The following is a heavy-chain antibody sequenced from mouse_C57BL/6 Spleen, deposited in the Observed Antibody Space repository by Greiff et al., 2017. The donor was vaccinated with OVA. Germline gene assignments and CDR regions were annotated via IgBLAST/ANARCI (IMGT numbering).Heavy chain of an antibody. CDR1: GYTFTGYW. J-gene: IGHJ3*01. V-gene: IGHV1-9*01. Sequence: QVQLQQSGAELMKPGASVKLSCKATGYTFTGYWIEWVNQRPGHGLEWIGEILPGSGSTNYNAKLKGKATFTADTSSNTASMLLSSLTTEDSAMYYCARGYDGAWFAYWDQGTLVTVSA. CDR3: ARGYDGAWFAY. D-gene: IGHD2-2*01. CDR2: ILPGSGST.